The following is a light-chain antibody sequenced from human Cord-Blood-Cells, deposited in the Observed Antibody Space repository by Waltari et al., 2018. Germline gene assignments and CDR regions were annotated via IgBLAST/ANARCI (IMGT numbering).Light chain of an antibody. Sequence: DIQMTQSPSSLSASVGDRVTITCRASQSISSYLNWYQQKPGKAPKLLIYAASSLQSGVPSRFSGSGSGTDFTLTISSLQPEDFATYYGQQSYSTPYMYSFGQGTKLEIK. CDR3: QQSYSTPYMYS. CDR2: AAS. CDR1: QSISSY. V-gene: IGKV1-39*01. J-gene: IGKJ2*03.